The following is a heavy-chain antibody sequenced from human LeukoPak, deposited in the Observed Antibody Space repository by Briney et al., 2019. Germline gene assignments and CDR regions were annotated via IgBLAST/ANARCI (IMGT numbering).Heavy chain of an antibody. CDR3: AKDGTGWPHKFIDY. Sequence: GGSLRLSCAASGFTFSSYGMHWVRQAPGKGLEWVAFIRYDGSNKYYADSVKGRFTISRDSSKNTLYLQMNSLRAEDTAVYYCAKDGTGWPHKFIDYWGQGTLVTVSS. CDR2: IRYDGSNK. CDR1: GFTFSSYG. J-gene: IGHJ4*02. V-gene: IGHV3-30*02. D-gene: IGHD6-19*01.